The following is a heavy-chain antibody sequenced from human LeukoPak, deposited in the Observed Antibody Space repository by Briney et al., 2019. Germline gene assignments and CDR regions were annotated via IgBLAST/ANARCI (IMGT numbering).Heavy chain of an antibody. CDR2: IYYSGST. CDR1: GGSISSYY. V-gene: IGHV4-59*01. J-gene: IGHJ3*02. Sequence: SETLSLTCTVSGGSISSYYWSWIRQPPGKGLEWIGYIYYSGSTNYNPSLKSRVTISVDTPKNQFSLKLSSVTAADTAVYYCARQVRIADAFDIWGQGTMVTVSS. CDR3: ARQVRIADAFDI. D-gene: IGHD6-13*01.